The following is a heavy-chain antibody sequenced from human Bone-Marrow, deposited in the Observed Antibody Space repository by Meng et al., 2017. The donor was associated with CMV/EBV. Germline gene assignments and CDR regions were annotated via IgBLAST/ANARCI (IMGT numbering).Heavy chain of an antibody. Sequence: ASVKVSCKASGYTFTSYYMHWVRQAPGQGLEWMGIINPSGGSTIDAQKFQGRVTMTRDTSTSTVSMELSSLRSEDTAVYYCARAVGVVVAATQRWLGYWGQGTLVTVSS. D-gene: IGHD2-15*01. CDR3: ARAVGVVVAATQRWLGY. J-gene: IGHJ4*02. CDR1: GYTFTSYY. V-gene: IGHV1-46*01. CDR2: INPSGGST.